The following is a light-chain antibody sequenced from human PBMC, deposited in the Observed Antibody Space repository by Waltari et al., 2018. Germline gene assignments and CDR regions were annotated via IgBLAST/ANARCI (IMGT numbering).Light chain of an antibody. J-gene: IGKJ3*01. Sequence: DVVMTQSPLSLPVTLGQPASISCSSSQSLLHSNGYNYLDWYLQKPGQSPQLLIYLGSNRASGVPDRFSGSGSGTDFTLKISRVEAEDVGVYYCMQALQTPFTFGPGTKVDIK. CDR3: MQALQTPFT. CDR2: LGS. V-gene: IGKV2-28*01. CDR1: QSLLHSNGYNY.